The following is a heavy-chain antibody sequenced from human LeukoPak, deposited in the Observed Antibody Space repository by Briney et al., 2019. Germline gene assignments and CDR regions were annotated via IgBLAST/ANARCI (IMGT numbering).Heavy chain of an antibody. D-gene: IGHD6-13*01. V-gene: IGHV1-46*01. CDR1: GYTFTRDY. CDR2: VNPTGGTT. J-gene: IGHJ4*02. CDR3: ARARQDIAAAGYFDY. Sequence: ASVKVSCKASGYTFTRDYMYWVRQAPGQGLEWMGIVNPTGGTTIYAQKFQGRVTMTRDMSTSAVYMELSSLRSEDTAVYYCARARQDIAAAGYFDYWGQGTLVTVSS.